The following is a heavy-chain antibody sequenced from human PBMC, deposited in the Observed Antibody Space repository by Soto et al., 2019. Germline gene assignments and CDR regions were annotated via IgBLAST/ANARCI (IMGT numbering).Heavy chain of an antibody. CDR1: GYTFTSYG. V-gene: IGHV1-18*01. Sequence: VKVSCKASGYTFTSYGISWVRQAPGQGLEWMGWISAYNGNTNYAQKLQGRVTMTTDTSTSTAYMELRSLRSDDTAVYYCARDLISGCSGGSCLYWFDPWGQGTLVTVSS. CDR2: ISAYNGNT. J-gene: IGHJ5*02. CDR3: ARDLISGCSGGSCLYWFDP. D-gene: IGHD2-15*01.